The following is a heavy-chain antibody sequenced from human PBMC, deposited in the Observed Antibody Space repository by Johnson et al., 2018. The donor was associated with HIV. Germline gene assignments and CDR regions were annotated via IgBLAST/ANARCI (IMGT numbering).Heavy chain of an antibody. J-gene: IGHJ3*02. CDR2: IGTAGDT. D-gene: IGHD2-8*01. Sequence: VQLVESGGGVVQPGRSLRLSCAASGFTFSSYDMHWVRQATGKGLEWVSAIGTAGDTYYPGSVKGRFTISRENAKNSLYLQMNSLRAGDTAVYYCARVTNSDAFDIWCQGTMVTVSS. CDR1: GFTFSSYD. V-gene: IGHV3-13*01. CDR3: ARVTNSDAFDI.